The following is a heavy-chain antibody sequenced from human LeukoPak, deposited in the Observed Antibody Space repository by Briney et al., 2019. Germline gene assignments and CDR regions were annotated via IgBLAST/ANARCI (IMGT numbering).Heavy chain of an antibody. D-gene: IGHD3-10*01. CDR2: INPNSGGT. V-gene: IGHV1-2*04. Sequence: ASVKVSCKASGYTFTGYYMHWVRQAPGQGLEWXXWINPNSGGTNYAQKFQGWVTMTRDTSISTAYMELSRLRSDDTAVYYCARDRAGNTMVRGVPYHLDLRGPGTLVTLPS. CDR1: GYTFTGYY. J-gene: IGHJ4*02. CDR3: ARDRAGNTMVRGVPYHLDL.